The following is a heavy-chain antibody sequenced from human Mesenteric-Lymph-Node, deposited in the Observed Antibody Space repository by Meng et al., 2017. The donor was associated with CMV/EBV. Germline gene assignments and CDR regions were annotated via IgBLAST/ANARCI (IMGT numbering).Heavy chain of an antibody. CDR3: AREKTYYLDS. CDR2: MNPNTGNT. J-gene: IGHJ1*01. V-gene: IGHV1-8*01. Sequence: SGKTFGYTFIGYDINWVRQAAGQGLEWMGWMNPNTGNTAFAQKFQGRLTMTSDTSISTAFMELSSLRSDDSAVYYCAREKTYYLDSWGQGTLVTVSS. D-gene: IGHD3-9*01. CDR1: GYTFIGYD.